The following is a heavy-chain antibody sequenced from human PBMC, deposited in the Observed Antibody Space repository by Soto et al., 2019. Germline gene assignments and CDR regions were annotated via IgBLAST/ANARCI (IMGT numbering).Heavy chain of an antibody. CDR2: INPNSVGT. J-gene: IGHJ4*02. Sequence: VQLVESGGGSVQPGGSLRLSCAASGFTFTGYYMHWVRQAPGHGLEWMGWINPNSVGTNYAQKCQGRVTMTRDKSISTAYMELSRLRSDDTAVYYGARLIAVALYQDDYWGQGTLVTVSS. V-gene: IGHV1-2*02. CDR1: GFTFTGYY. D-gene: IGHD6-19*01. CDR3: ARLIAVALYQDDY.